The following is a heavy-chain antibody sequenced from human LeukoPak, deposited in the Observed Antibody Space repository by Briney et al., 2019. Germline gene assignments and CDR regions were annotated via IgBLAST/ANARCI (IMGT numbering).Heavy chain of an antibody. J-gene: IGHJ4*02. D-gene: IGHD1-26*01. CDR1: GYSISSGYY. Sequence: PSEXLSLTCAVSGYSISSGYYWGWIRQPPGKGLEWIGSIYHSGSTYYNPSLKSRVTISVDTSKNQFSLKLSSVTAADTAVYYCARFSGSYPFDYWGQGTLVTVSS. V-gene: IGHV4-38-2*01. CDR3: ARFSGSYPFDY. CDR2: IYHSGST.